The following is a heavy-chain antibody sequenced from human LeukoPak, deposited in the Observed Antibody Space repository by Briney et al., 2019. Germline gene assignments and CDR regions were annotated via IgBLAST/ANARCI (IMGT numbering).Heavy chain of an antibody. D-gene: IGHD2-2*01. CDR3: VKGGQDCSPTTCYYD. CDR2: ISGSGRT. CDR1: GYFFNNYA. Sequence: GGSLRLSCVASGYFFNNYAVSWVRQAPGKGLEWVSAISGSGRTYYADSVKGRFTISRDNSKNMGYLQMNSPRAEDTAVYYCVKGGQDCSPTTCYYDWGQGTLVTVSS. V-gene: IGHV3-23*01. J-gene: IGHJ4*02.